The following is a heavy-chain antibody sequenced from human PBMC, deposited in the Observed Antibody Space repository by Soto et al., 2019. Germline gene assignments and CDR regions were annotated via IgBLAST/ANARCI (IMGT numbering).Heavy chain of an antibody. V-gene: IGHV3-53*02. Sequence: VQLVETGGGLIQPGGSLRLSCVAAGFIVSNNYMTWVRQAPGKGLEWVSVIYSGDSTDYADSVKGRFTISRDNSKNTLYLQLSSLRAEDTAVYYCAMSLSYGYIVLAYWGQGTLVTVSS. D-gene: IGHD3-16*01. CDR3: AMSLSYGYIVLAY. CDR1: GFIVSNNY. J-gene: IGHJ4*02. CDR2: IYSGDST.